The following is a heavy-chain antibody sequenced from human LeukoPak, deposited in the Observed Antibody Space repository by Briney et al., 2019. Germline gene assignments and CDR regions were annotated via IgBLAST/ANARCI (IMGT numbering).Heavy chain of an antibody. D-gene: IGHD1-26*01. V-gene: IGHV5-51*01. CDR1: GYSFTSYW. CDR2: IYLDDFDV. J-gene: IGHJ5*02. CDR3: ARHGKLSSSRNWFDP. Sequence: PGESLKISCKASGYSFTSYWIGWVRQMPGKGLEWMGIIYLDDFDVRYSPSFQGQVTISADKPITTAYLQWSSLKASGTAIYYCARHGKLSSSRNWFDPWGQGTLVTVSS.